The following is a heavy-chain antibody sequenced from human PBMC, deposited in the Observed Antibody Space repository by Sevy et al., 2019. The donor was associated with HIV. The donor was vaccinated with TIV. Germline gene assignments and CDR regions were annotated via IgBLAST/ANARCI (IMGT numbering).Heavy chain of an antibody. J-gene: IGHJ4*02. CDR2: ISESGGTT. D-gene: IGHD6-19*01. CDR1: GFTFSSYA. Sequence: GGSLRLSCAASGFTFSSYAMSWVRQAPGKGLEWVSSISESGGTTYYADSVKGRFTMSRDSSENTLYLKMNSLRVEDTAKYYCTKANVEVAATTGGVFDYWGQGTLVTVSS. CDR3: TKANVEVAATTGGVFDY. V-gene: IGHV3-23*01.